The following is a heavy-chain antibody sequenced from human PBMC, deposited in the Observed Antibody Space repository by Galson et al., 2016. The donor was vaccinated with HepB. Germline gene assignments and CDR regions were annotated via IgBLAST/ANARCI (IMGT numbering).Heavy chain of an antibody. J-gene: IGHJ4*02. CDR2: INQDANEK. CDR3: ARDATRGGDFDY. CDR1: GFTFTNYW. Sequence: SLRLSCAASGFTFTNYWMSWVRQAPGKGLEWVAQINQDANEKYYVDSVKGRFTISRDNAKNPLYLQMNRLRAEDTAVYYCARDATRGGDFDYWAQGTLVIVSS. D-gene: IGHD2-21*01. V-gene: IGHV3-7*01.